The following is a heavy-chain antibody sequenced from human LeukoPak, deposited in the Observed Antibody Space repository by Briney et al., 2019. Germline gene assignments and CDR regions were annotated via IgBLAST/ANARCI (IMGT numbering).Heavy chain of an antibody. D-gene: IGHD3-3*01. CDR2: SNSDGKIT. Sequence: GGPLSLSFAAPGFTPVRYWSHWFRKARGPGWGWAQPSNSDGKITDYADSVRGRFTTSRDNTKNTVYLQMSSLRAEDTGVYYCARDHHDFWSGYPNYWGQGTLVIVSS. V-gene: IGHV3-74*01. CDR3: ARDHHDFWSGYPNY. J-gene: IGHJ4*02. CDR1: GFTPVRYW.